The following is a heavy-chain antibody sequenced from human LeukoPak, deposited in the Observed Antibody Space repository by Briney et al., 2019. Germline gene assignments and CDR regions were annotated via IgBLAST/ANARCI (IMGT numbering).Heavy chain of an antibody. V-gene: IGHV1-8*03. CDR2: MNPNSGNT. CDR3: ARAGDPCSSTSCYADY. D-gene: IGHD2-2*01. Sequence: SSVKVSCKASGGTFTSYDINWVRQATGQGLEWMGWMNPNSGNTGYAQKFQGRVTITRNTSISTVYMELSSLRSEDTAVYYCARAGDPCSSTSCYADYWGQGTLVTVSS. J-gene: IGHJ4*02. CDR1: GGTFTSYD.